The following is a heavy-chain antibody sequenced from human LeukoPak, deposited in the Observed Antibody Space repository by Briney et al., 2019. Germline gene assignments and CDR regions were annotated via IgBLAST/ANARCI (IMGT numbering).Heavy chain of an antibody. V-gene: IGHV3-30-3*01. J-gene: IGHJ6*04. D-gene: IGHD6-13*01. CDR2: ISYDGSNK. CDR3: ARAGYSSSSAVLDV. Sequence: GGSLRLSCAASGFTFSSYAMHWVRQAPGKGLERVAVISYDGSNKYYADSAKGRFTISRDNSKNTLYLQMNSLRAEDTAVYYCARAGYSSSSAVLDVWGKGTTVTVSS. CDR1: GFTFSSYA.